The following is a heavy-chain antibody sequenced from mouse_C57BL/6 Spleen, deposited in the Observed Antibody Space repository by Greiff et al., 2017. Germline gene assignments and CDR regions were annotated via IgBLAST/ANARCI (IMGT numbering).Heavy chain of an antibody. CDR2: INPNYGTT. CDR3: ARGGGYYGSSYEGYFDY. Sequence: EVQLQESGPELVKPGASVKISCKASGYSFTDYNMNWVKQSNGKSLEWIGVINPNYGTTSYNQKFKGKATLTVDQSSSTAYMQLNSLTSEDSAVYYCARGGGYYGSSYEGYFDYWGQGTTLTVSS. CDR1: GYSFTDYN. J-gene: IGHJ2*01. V-gene: IGHV1-39*01. D-gene: IGHD1-1*01.